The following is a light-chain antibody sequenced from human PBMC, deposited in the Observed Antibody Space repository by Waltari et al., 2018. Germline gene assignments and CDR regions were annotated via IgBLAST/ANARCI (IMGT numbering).Light chain of an antibody. CDR3: SSYAGSNSVV. J-gene: IGLJ2*01. CDR1: SSDVGGSTY. Sequence: QSALTQPPSASGSPGQSVPISCTGRSSDVGGSTYVSWYQQHPGKAPKLMIYEVSKRPSGVPDRFSGSKSGNTASLTVSGLQAEDEADYYCSSYAGSNSVVFGGGTKLTVL. CDR2: EVS. V-gene: IGLV2-8*01.